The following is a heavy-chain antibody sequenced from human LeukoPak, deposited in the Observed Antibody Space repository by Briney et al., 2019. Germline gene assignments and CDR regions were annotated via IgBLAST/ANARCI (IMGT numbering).Heavy chain of an antibody. CDR2: IYPGDSDT. J-gene: IGHJ4*02. Sequence: GESLQISCKGSGYSFSSYWIGWVRQMPGKGLEWMGIIYPGDSDTRYSPSFQGQVTISADKSISTAYLQWSSLKASDTAMYYCACATTVTSFDYWGQGTLVTVSS. CDR3: ACATTVTSFDY. V-gene: IGHV5-51*01. CDR1: GYSFSSYW. D-gene: IGHD4-17*01.